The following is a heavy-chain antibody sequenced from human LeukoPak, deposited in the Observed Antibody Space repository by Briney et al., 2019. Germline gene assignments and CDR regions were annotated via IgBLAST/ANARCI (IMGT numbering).Heavy chain of an antibody. CDR1: GYTFTGYY. Sequence: ASVKVSCKASGYTFTGYYIHWVRQAPGQGLEGMGWINPNSGGTNYAQKFQGRVTITRDSSITTAYMDLSRLKPDDTALYYCATEGYCNGAGCLHYWGQGTLVIVSS. CDR2: INPNSGGT. CDR3: ATEGYCNGAGCLHY. J-gene: IGHJ4*02. D-gene: IGHD2-15*01. V-gene: IGHV1-2*02.